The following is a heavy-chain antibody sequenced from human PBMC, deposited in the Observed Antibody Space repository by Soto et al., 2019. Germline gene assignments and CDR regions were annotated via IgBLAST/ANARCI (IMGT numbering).Heavy chain of an antibody. CDR3: AKDSYSSGWYEREDAFDI. CDR1: GFTFSSYA. CDR2: ISGSGGST. D-gene: IGHD6-19*01. V-gene: IGHV3-23*01. J-gene: IGHJ3*02. Sequence: GGSLRLSCAASGFTFSSYAMSWVRQAPGKGLEWVSAISGSGGSTYYADSVKGRFTISRDNSKNTLYLQMNSLRAEDTAVYYCAKDSYSSGWYEREDAFDIWGQGTMVT.